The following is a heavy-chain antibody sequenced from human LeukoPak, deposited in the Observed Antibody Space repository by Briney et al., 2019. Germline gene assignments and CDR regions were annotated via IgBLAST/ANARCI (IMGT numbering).Heavy chain of an antibody. Sequence: TGGSLRLSCAASGFTFNSYEMNWVRQAPGKGLEWVSLISWDGGATYYADSVKGRFTISRDNSKNSLYLQMNSLRVEDTALYYCAKDSFRLMVRGSGMDVWGQGTTVTVSS. CDR2: ISWDGGAT. J-gene: IGHJ6*02. D-gene: IGHD3-10*01. CDR1: GFTFNSYE. CDR3: AKDSFRLMVRGSGMDV. V-gene: IGHV3-43D*04.